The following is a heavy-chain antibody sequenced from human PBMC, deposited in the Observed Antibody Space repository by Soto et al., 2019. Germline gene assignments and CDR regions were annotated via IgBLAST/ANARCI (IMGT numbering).Heavy chain of an antibody. CDR1: GFTFSSYA. CDR3: AKDLVLYRIAATNSLDY. D-gene: IGHD6-25*01. J-gene: IGHJ4*02. V-gene: IGHV3-30*18. CDR2: ISYDGSNK. Sequence: GGSLRLSCAASGFTFSSYAMHWVRQAPGKGLEWVAAISYDGSNKYYADSVKGRFTISRDNSKKTLYLQMNSLRAEDTALYYCAKDLVLYRIAATNSLDYWGQGTLVNVSS.